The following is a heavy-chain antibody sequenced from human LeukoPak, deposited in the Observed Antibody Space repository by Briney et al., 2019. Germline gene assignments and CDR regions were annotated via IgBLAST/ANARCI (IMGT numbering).Heavy chain of an antibody. Sequence: SETLSLTCTVSGASISGSGYYWGWIRQPPGKGLEWIGSIYSSGSTYYNPSLKSRVTISVDTSKSQFSLKLSSVTAADTAVYYCARDRGRVGWFDPWGQGTLVTVSS. CDR1: GASISGSGYY. V-gene: IGHV4-39*07. J-gene: IGHJ5*02. D-gene: IGHD1-26*01. CDR3: ARDRGRVGWFDP. CDR2: IYSSGST.